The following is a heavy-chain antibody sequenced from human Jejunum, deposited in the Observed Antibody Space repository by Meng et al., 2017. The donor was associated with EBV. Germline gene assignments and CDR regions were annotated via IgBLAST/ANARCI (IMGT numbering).Heavy chain of an antibody. CDR2: IKSKMDRETK. J-gene: IGHJ5*02. CDR3: TTDTYYGKGFDT. V-gene: IGHV3-15*01. D-gene: IGHD3-10*01. Sequence: GGVERAEGPLNLTADAAEFSSSYACLDRVRLSSGKRLEWFDRIKSKMDRETKDYAAPVKGRFAISRDDSKNTLYLQMNSMRTADTAVYYCTTDTYYGKGFDTWCQGTLVTVSS. CDR1: EFSSSYAC.